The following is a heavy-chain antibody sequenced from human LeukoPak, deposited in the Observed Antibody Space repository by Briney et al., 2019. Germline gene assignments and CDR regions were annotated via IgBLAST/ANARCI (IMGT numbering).Heavy chain of an antibody. J-gene: IGHJ4*02. CDR3: ARGPPCYYDSSGYSRPFDY. CDR2: INHSGST. CDR1: GGSFSGYY. V-gene: IGHV4-34*01. D-gene: IGHD3-22*01. Sequence: SETLSLTCAVYGGSFSGYYWSWIRQPPGKGLEWIGEINHSGSTNYNPSLKSRVTISVDTSKNQFSLKLSSVTAADTAVYYCARGPPCYYDSSGYSRPFDYWGQGTLVTVSS.